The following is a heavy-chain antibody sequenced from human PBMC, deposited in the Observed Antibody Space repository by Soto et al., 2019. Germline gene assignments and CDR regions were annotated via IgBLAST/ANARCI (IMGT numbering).Heavy chain of an antibody. CDR2: ISPDGGNQ. D-gene: IGHD6-6*01. CDR3: ARENSRIAPRLFQH. J-gene: IGHJ1*01. CDR1: GFIFSDYA. V-gene: IGHV3-30-3*01. Sequence: PGGSLRLSCVASGFIFSDYAMHWARQAPGKGLVWVALISPDGGNQYYSESAKGRFTISRDNSKNTLYLQMNDLRLDDTALYYCARENSRIAPRLFQHWGHGRLVTVSS.